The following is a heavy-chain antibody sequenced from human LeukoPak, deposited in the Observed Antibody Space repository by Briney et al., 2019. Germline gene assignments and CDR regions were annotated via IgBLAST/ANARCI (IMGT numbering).Heavy chain of an antibody. CDR3: ARDNWGGAFDI. J-gene: IGHJ3*02. CDR1: GFTFNKYT. D-gene: IGHD7-27*01. Sequence: PGGSLRLSCAASGFTFNKYTMHWVRQAPGKGLEWVGVVLYDGSKKNNADSVKGRFTISRDNSKNMMYVQMNSLRAEDTALYCCARDNWGGAFDIWGQGTMVTVSS. V-gene: IGHV3-30*04. CDR2: VLYDGSKK.